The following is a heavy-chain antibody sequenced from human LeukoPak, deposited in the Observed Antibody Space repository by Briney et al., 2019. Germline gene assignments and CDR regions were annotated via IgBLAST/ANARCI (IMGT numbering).Heavy chain of an antibody. D-gene: IGHD3-22*01. Sequence: ASVKVSCKASGYTFTDYYMHWVRQAPGQGLEWMVWINPNSGGTNYAQKFQGRVTMTRDTSISTAYMELSRLRSDDTAVYYRAGASYYYDSSGYPGYYFDYWGQGTLVTVSS. CDR2: INPNSGGT. CDR3: AGASYYYDSSGYPGYYFDY. CDR1: GYTFTDYY. V-gene: IGHV1-2*02. J-gene: IGHJ4*02.